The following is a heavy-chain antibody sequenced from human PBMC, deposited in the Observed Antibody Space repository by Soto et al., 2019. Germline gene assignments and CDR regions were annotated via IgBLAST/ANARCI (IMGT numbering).Heavy chain of an antibody. CDR1: GYSFTSYW. J-gene: IGHJ6*02. CDR3: AGGGVRGVITRTRDYYGMDV. Sequence: GESLKISCKGSGYSFTSYWIGWVRQMPGKGLECIGIIYPGDSDTRYSPSFQGQVTISADKSISTAYLQWSSLKASDTAMYYCAGGGVRGVITRTRDYYGMDVWXQGTTVTVSS. D-gene: IGHD3-10*01. V-gene: IGHV5-51*01. CDR2: IYPGDSDT.